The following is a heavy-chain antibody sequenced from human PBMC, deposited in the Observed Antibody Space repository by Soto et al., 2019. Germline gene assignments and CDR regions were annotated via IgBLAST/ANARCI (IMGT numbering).Heavy chain of an antibody. CDR3: ARLPTEQWAAAGTFDY. Sequence: QVQLQESGPGLVKPSQTLSLTCTVSGGSISSGGYYWSWIRQHPGKGLEWIGYIYYSGSTYYNPSLKGRVTISVDTSKNQFSLKLSSVTAADTAVYYCARLPTEQWAAAGTFDYWGQGTLVTVSS. V-gene: IGHV4-31*03. CDR1: GGSISSGGYY. J-gene: IGHJ4*02. D-gene: IGHD6-13*01. CDR2: IYYSGST.